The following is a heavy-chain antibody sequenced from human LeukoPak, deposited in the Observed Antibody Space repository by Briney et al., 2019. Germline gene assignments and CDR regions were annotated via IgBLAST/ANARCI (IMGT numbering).Heavy chain of an antibody. Sequence: GGSLRLSCAASGFTFDDYAMHWVRQAPGKGLEWVSGISWNSGSIGYADSVKGRFTISRDNAKNSLYLQMNSLRAGDTAVYYCARALTYYYDSSGGAFDIWGQGTMVTVSS. CDR1: GFTFDDYA. D-gene: IGHD3-22*01. CDR3: ARALTYYYDSSGGAFDI. J-gene: IGHJ3*02. CDR2: ISWNSGSI. V-gene: IGHV3-9*01.